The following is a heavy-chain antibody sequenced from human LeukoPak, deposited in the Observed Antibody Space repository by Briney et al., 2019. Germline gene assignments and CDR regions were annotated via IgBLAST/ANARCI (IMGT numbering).Heavy chain of an antibody. CDR2: IYYSGYT. CDR1: GGSFYSTSYY. CDR3: ASTEHYSRTYLWVY. Sequence: SEILCLTCTVSGGSFYSTSYYWGWLRQPPGRGLEWIGSIYYSGYTYFNSYLRSRVTISVDTTKNQFSLKLNSVTAADTAVYYCASTEHYSRTYLWVYWGQGPLVTVSS. J-gene: IGHJ4*02. D-gene: IGHD1-26*01. V-gene: IGHV4-39*01.